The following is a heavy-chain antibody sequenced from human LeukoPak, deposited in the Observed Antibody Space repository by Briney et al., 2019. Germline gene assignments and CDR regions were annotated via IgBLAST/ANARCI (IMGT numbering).Heavy chain of an antibody. CDR1: GGSISSGSYY. Sequence: SETLSLTCSVSGGSISSGSYYWSWIRQPAGKGLERIGRIYVSGSINYNPSLKSRITISVDTSKNQFSLKLSSVTAADTAVYYCARAVTVFGVVTDAFDIWGQGTLVTVSS. J-gene: IGHJ3*02. V-gene: IGHV4-61*02. D-gene: IGHD3-3*01. CDR3: ARAVTVFGVVTDAFDI. CDR2: IYVSGSI.